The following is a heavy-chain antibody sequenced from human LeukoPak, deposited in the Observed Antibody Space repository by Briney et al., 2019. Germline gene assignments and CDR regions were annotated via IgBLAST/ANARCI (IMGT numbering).Heavy chain of an antibody. D-gene: IGHD3-22*01. J-gene: IGHJ4*02. CDR3: ARWLRYFDY. CDR1: GYTFSGTGWY. V-gene: IGHV1-2*02. CDR2: IYPYTGAT. Sequence: GDSVKVSCKASGYTFSGTGWYLYWLRQAPGQGLECMGWIYPYTGATHYAQKFQGRVAMTRDTSISTAYMELSRLRPDDTAVYYCARWLRYFDYWGQGTLVTVSS.